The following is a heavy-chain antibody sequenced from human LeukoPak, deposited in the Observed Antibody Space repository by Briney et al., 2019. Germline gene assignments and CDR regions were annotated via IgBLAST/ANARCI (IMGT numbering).Heavy chain of an antibody. V-gene: IGHV4-34*01. J-gene: IGHJ1*01. CDR1: GGSFSGYY. CDR2: INHSGST. Sequence: SETLSLTCAVYGGSFSGYYWSWIRQPPGKGLEWIGEINHSGSTNYNPSLKSRVTISVDTSKNQFSLKLSSVTAADTAVYYCARGLGIAVAGKSSEYFQHWGQGTLVTVSS. D-gene: IGHD6-19*01. CDR3: ARGLGIAVAGKSSEYFQH.